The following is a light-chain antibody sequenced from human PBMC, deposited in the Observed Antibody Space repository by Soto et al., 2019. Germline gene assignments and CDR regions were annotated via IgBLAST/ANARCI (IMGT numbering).Light chain of an antibody. V-gene: IGKV3-11*01. CDR3: QQRSNWPFT. CDR1: QTVSKY. CDR2: DTS. Sequence: PGERATLSCRASQTVSKYLAWYQQKPGQVPRLLIYDTSNRATGIPARFSGSGSGTDFTLTISGLQPEDFAVYYCQQRSNWPFTFGPGTTVDFK. J-gene: IGKJ3*01.